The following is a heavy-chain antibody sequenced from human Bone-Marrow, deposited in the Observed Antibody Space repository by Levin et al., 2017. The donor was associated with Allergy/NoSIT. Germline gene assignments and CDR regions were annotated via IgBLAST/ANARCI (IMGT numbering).Heavy chain of an antibody. J-gene: IGHJ3*01. Sequence: SCVASEFTFSVYRMNWVRQAPGKGLEWVSSISSRGDSIYYADSVKGRFTISRDNAKNSVYLQMNRLRAEDTAVYFCAIPYSSDWEADAFDLWGQGTLVTVSS. V-gene: IGHV3-21*01. CDR3: AIPYSSDWEADAFDL. CDR1: EFTFSVYR. CDR2: ISSRGDSI. D-gene: IGHD6-19*01.